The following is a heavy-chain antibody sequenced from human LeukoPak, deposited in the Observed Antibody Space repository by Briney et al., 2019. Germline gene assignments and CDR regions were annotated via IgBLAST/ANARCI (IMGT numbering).Heavy chain of an antibody. Sequence: GASVKVSCKASGYTFTSYYMHWVRQAPGQGLEWMGIINPSGGSTNYAQKFQGRGTMTRDTSTSTVYMELSSLRSEDTAVYYCARDRGIAVAGTDYYYGMDVWGKGTTVTVSS. CDR1: GYTFTSYY. CDR3: ARDRGIAVAGTDYYYGMDV. V-gene: IGHV1-46*01. CDR2: INPSGGST. J-gene: IGHJ6*04. D-gene: IGHD6-19*01.